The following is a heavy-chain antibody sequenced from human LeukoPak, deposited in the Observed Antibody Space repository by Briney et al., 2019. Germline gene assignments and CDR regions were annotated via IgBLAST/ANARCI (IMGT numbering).Heavy chain of an antibody. CDR1: GGSISSYY. Sequence: SETLSLTCTVSGGSISSYYWSWIRQPAGKGLEWIGRIYTSGSTNYNPSLKSRVTMSVDTSKNQFSLKLSSVTAADTAVYYCARDHPRTYYDILTGYYGYLGGYYYYMDVWGKGTTVTISS. J-gene: IGHJ6*03. D-gene: IGHD3-9*01. CDR3: ARDHPRTYYDILTGYYGYLGGYYYYMDV. V-gene: IGHV4-4*07. CDR2: IYTSGST.